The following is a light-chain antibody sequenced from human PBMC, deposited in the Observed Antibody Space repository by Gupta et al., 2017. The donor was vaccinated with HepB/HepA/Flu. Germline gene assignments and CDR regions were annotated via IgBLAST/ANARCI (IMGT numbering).Light chain of an antibody. CDR1: NSDVGGYNC. CDR3: CSYADDYKYV. CDR2: DVT. V-gene: IGLV2-11*01. Sequence: QSALTQPRSVSGSPGQSVTISCTGTNSDVGGYNCVSWYQQYAGKAPRLMIYDVTKRPSGVPDRFSGSKSVNTASLTISGLQAEDEADYYCCSYADDYKYVFGSGTKVTVL. J-gene: IGLJ1*01.